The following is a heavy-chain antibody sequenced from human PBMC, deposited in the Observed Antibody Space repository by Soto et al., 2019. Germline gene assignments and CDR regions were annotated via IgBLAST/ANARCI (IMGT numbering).Heavy chain of an antibody. CDR1: GYTFTGYY. Sequence: QVQLVQSGAEVKKPGASVKVSCTASGYTFTGYYMHWVRQAPGQGLEWMGWINPNSGGTNYAQKFQGWVTMTRDTSISTAYMELSRLRSDDTAVYYCARIAAAATPNDAFDIWGQGTMVTVSS. V-gene: IGHV1-2*04. D-gene: IGHD6-13*01. CDR3: ARIAAAATPNDAFDI. J-gene: IGHJ3*02. CDR2: INPNSGGT.